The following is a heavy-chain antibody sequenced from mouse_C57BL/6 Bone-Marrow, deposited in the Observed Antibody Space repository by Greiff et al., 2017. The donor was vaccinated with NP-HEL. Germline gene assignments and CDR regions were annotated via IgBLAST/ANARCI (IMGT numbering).Heavy chain of an antibody. CDR1: GFSLTSYG. J-gene: IGHJ4*01. CDR2: IWSGGST. Sequence: VQRVESGPGLVQPSQSLSITCTVSGFSLTSYGVHWVRQSPGKGLEWLGVIWSGGSTDYNAAFISRLSISKDNSKSQVFFKMNSLQADDTAIYYCARNGGSSGYDAMDYWGQGTSVTVSS. D-gene: IGHD3-2*02. CDR3: ARNGGSSGYDAMDY. V-gene: IGHV2-2*01.